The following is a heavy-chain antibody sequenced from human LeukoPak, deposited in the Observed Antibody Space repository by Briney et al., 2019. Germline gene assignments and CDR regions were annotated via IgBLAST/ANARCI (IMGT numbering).Heavy chain of an antibody. V-gene: IGHV3-23*01. CDR1: GFTFSSYA. J-gene: IGHJ1*01. CDR2: ISGSGGST. CDR3: AKDLDSGSYSAFQH. Sequence: GGSLRLSCAASGFTFSSYAMSWVRQAPGKGPEWISAISGSGGSTYYADSVKGRFTISRDNSKNTLYLQMNSLRAEDTAVYYCAKDLDSGSYSAFQHWGQGTLVTVSS. D-gene: IGHD1-26*01.